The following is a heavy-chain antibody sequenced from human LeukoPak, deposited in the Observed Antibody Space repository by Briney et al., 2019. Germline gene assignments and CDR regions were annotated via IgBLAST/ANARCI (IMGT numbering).Heavy chain of an antibody. D-gene: IGHD3-10*01. J-gene: IGHJ5*02. CDR1: GGSISSYY. CDR3: ARFRGFGELYGNWFDP. V-gene: IGHV4-4*07. CDR2: IYTSGST. Sequence: SETLSLTCTVSGGSISSYYWSWIRQPAGKGLEWIGRIYTSGSTNYNPSLKSRVTMSVDTSKNQFSLKLSSVTAADTAVYYCARFRGFGELYGNWFDPWGQGTLVTVSS.